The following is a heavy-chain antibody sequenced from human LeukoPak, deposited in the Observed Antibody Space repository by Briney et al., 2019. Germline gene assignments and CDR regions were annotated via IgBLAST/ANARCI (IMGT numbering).Heavy chain of an antibody. CDR2: ISGSGGST. CDR3: AKDQALLWFGELLPSFDY. V-gene: IGHV3-23*01. D-gene: IGHD3-10*01. Sequence: GGTLRLSCAASGFTFSSYGMSWVRQAPEKGLEWVSAISGSGGSTYYADSVKGRFTISRDNSKNTLYLQMNSLRAEDTAVYYCAKDQALLWFGELLPSFDYWGQGTLVTVSS. CDR1: GFTFSSYG. J-gene: IGHJ4*02.